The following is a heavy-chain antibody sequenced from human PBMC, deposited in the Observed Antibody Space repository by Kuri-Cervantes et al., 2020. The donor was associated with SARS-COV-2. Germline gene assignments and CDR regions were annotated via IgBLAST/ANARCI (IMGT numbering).Heavy chain of an antibody. Sequence: LSLTCAASGFTFSSYGTHWVRQAPGKGLEWVAVISYDGSNKYYADSVKGRFTISRDNSKNTLYLQMNSLRAEDTAVYYCAKDLRLLWFGELLYWGQGTLVTVSS. CDR3: AKDLRLLWFGELLY. CDR1: GFTFSSYG. CDR2: ISYDGSNK. V-gene: IGHV3-30*18. J-gene: IGHJ4*02. D-gene: IGHD3-10*01.